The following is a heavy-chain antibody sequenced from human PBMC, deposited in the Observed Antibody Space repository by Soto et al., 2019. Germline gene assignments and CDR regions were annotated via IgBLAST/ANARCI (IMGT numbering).Heavy chain of an antibody. CDR1: GGSISSSSYY. J-gene: IGHJ4*02. CDR2: IYYSGST. Sequence: GGSISSSSYYWGWIRQPPGKGLEWIGSIYYSGSTYYNPSLKSRVTISVDTSKNQFSLKLTSVTAADTAMFYCARGGGYCGTTSCYTYFFDYWGQGALVTVSS. V-gene: IGHV4-39*07. D-gene: IGHD2-2*01. CDR3: ARGGGYCGTTSCYTYFFDY.